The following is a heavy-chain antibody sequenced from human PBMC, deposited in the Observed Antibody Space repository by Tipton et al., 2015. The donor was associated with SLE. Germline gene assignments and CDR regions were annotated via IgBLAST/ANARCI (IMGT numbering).Heavy chain of an antibody. V-gene: IGHV4-34*01. J-gene: IGHJ6*03. CDR2: INHSGRT. Sequence: TLSLTCTVSGGSLSSYYWSWIRQPPGKGLEWIGEINHSGRTNYNPSLKSRVTISVDTSKNQFSLKLSSVTAADTAIYYCARDGGGYSSSWYYYYYYMDVWGKGTTVTVSS. CDR1: GGSLSSYY. D-gene: IGHD6-13*01. CDR3: ARDGGGYSSSWYYYYYYMDV.